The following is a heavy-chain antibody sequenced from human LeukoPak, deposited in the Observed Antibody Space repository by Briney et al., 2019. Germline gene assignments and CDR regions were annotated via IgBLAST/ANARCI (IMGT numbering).Heavy chain of an antibody. CDR1: GRSYSSGSYY. J-gene: IGHJ4*02. V-gene: IGHV4-61*01. D-gene: IGHD6-13*01. CDR2: IYYSRST. CDR3: ARGRSSSWYSPFAY. Sequence: SETLSLTCTVSGRSYSSGSYYWSWIRQPPGKGLEWIGDIYYSRSTNYNPSLKSRVTISIDTSKNQFSLKLSSVTAADTAVYFCARGRSSSWYSPFAYWGQGTLLTVSS.